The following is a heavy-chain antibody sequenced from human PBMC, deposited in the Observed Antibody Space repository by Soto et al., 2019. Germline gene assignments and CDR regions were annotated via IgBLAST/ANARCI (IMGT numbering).Heavy chain of an antibody. CDR3: ARHHGPTTSENWFDP. D-gene: IGHD5-12*01. CDR2: ISTYSGDT. J-gene: IGHJ5*02. Sequence: ASVKVSCKASGYTFFTYDIRWVRQAPGQGLEWMGWISTYSGDTKYAQKFQGRVTMTTDTSTTTAYLELRSLRSDDTAVYYCARHHGPTTSENWFDPWGQGTLVTSPQ. CDR1: GYTFFTYD. V-gene: IGHV1-18*01.